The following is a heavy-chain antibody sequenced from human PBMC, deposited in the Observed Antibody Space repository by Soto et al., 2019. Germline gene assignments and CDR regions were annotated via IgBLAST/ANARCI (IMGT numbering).Heavy chain of an antibody. V-gene: IGHV1-69*18. CDR3: ATGRDGDYPFDAFDI. J-gene: IGHJ3*02. CDR1: GGTFTHIV. CDR2: ILPIYETG. D-gene: IGHD4-17*01. Sequence: QVQLVQSGAEVKKPGSSVKVSCKASGGTFTHIVFNWVRQAPGQGLKWMGSILPIYETGRNAQNFKDRVTITANHSTRTAYLELSGLRSDDTAVYYCATGRDGDYPFDAFDIWGQGTVVTVSS.